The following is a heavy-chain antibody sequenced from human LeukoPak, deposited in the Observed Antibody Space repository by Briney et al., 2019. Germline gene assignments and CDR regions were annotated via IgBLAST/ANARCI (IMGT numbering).Heavy chain of an antibody. CDR1: GGSFSGYY. D-gene: IGHD1-26*01. V-gene: IGHV4-34*01. J-gene: IGHJ4*02. CDR3: ARDPTSLPLDY. CDR2: IYHSGST. Sequence: PSETLSLTCAVYGGSFSGYYWSWIRQPPGKGLEWIGEIYHSGSTNYNPSLKSRVTISVDKSKNQFSLKLSSVTAADTAVYYCARDPTSLPLDYWGQGTLVTVSS.